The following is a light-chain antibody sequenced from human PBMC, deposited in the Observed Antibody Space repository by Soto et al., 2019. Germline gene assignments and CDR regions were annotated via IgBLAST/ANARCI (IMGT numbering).Light chain of an antibody. CDR2: AAS. CDR3: QQSHSSPYT. V-gene: IGKV1-39*01. CDR1: QSISSY. J-gene: IGKJ2*01. Sequence: DIPMTQSPSSLSASVGDRVTITCRASQSISSYLNWYQQEPGKAPKLLIYAASSFQSGVPSRFSGSGSGTDFTLTITSLQPEDFATYYCQQSHSSPYTFGQGTKVEIK.